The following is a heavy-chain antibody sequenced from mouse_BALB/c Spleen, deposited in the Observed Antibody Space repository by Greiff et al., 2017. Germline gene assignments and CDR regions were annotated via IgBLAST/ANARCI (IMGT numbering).Heavy chain of an antibody. CDR2: IWGDGST. CDR3: ARDNGSSLYYAMDY. V-gene: IGHV2-6-7*01. D-gene: IGHD1-1*01. J-gene: IGHJ4*01. CDR1: GFSLTGYG. Sequence: VQLKESGPGLVAPSQSLSITCTVSGFSLTGYGVNWVRQPPGKGLEWLGMIWGDGSTDYNSALKSRLSISKDNSKSQVFLKMNSLQTDDTARYYCARDNGSSLYYAMDYWGQGTSVTVSS.